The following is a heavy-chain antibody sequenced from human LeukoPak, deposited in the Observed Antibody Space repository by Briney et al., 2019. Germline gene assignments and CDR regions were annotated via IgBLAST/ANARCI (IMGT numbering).Heavy chain of an antibody. Sequence: GASVKVSCKASGYTFTGYYMHWVRQAPGQGLEWMGWINPNSGGTNYAQKFQGWVIMTRDTSISTAYMELSRLRSDDPAVYYCATSPYCGGDCSFDYWGQGTLVTVSS. CDR1: GYTFTGYY. D-gene: IGHD2-21*02. CDR3: ATSPYCGGDCSFDY. J-gene: IGHJ4*02. V-gene: IGHV1-2*04. CDR2: INPNSGGT.